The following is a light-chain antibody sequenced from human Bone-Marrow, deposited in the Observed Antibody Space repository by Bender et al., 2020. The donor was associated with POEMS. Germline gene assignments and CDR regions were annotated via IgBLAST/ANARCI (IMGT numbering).Light chain of an antibody. Sequence: QPVLTQSSSASASLGSSVKLTCTLSSGHSSYIIAWHQQQPGKAPRYLMKLEGSGSYNKGSGVPDRFSGSSSGADRYLTISNLQSEDEADYYCCSYAGSISWVFGGGAKLTVL. CDR1: SGHSSYI. J-gene: IGLJ3*02. CDR3: CSYAGSISWV. CDR2: LEGSGSY. V-gene: IGLV4-60*03.